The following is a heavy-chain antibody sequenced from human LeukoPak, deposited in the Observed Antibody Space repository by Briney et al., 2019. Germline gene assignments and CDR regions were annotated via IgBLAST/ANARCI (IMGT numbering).Heavy chain of an antibody. D-gene: IGHD6-19*01. CDR2: IYYSGST. CDR3: ASRGYSSGFDYIDY. J-gene: IGHJ4*02. V-gene: IGHV4-59*08. Sequence: SETLSLTCTVSGGSISSYYWSWIRQPPGKGLEWVGYIYYSGSTSYNPSLKSRVTISVDTSKSQFSLKLNSVIAADTAVYYCASRGYSSGFDYIDYWGQGTLVTVSS. CDR1: GGSISSYY.